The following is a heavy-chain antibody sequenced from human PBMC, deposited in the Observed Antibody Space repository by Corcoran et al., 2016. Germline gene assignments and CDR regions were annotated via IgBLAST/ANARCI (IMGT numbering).Heavy chain of an antibody. D-gene: IGHD6-6*01. CDR3: AKKAKAARPPMG. Sequence: EVQLLESGGGLVQPGGSLRLSCTASGFIFSSYAMSWVRQAPGKGLEWVSGITGSGDSTYYADSVKGRFTISRDNSKNTLYLQMNNLRAEDTAIYYCAKKAKAARPPMGWGQGTLVTVSS. CDR1: GFIFSSYA. V-gene: IGHV3-23*01. J-gene: IGHJ4*02. CDR2: ITGSGDST.